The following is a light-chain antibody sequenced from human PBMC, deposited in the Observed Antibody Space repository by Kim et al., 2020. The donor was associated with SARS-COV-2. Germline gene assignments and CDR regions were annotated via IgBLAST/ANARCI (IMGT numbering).Light chain of an antibody. Sequence: EIVLTQSPGTLSLSPGERATLSCRATQTVSRTYLAWFQQKPGQAPRLLIYGASTRATGIPDRFSGSGSGTDFTLTISRLEPEDFAVYYCQQCASSPWTFGQGTKVEIK. CDR3: QQCASSPWT. CDR2: GAS. V-gene: IGKV3-20*01. CDR1: QTVSRTY. J-gene: IGKJ1*01.